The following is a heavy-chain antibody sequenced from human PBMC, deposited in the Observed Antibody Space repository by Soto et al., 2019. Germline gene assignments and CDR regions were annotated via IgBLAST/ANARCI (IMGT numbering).Heavy chain of an antibody. CDR3: ARGHYGMED. Sequence: EVHPVESGGGLVQPGGSLRLSCAVSGLTLSRYWMSWVRQAPGKGLEWVANINQDGSDKNYLDSVKGRFTVSRDNAKNSLYLQMNGLRVEDTAMYFCARGHYGMEDWGQGTTVTVSS. J-gene: IGHJ6*02. CDR2: INQDGSDK. V-gene: IGHV3-7*05. CDR1: GLTLSRYW.